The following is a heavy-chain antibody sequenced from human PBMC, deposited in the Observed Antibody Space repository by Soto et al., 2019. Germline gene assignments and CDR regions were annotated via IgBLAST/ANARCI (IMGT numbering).Heavy chain of an antibody. V-gene: IGHV3-74*01. D-gene: IGHD3-16*01. CDR3: ARVGIGAYPFDS. CDR1: GFTFSSYW. CDR2: INSDGSTI. Sequence: EVQLVESGGGVVQPGGSLRLSCAASGFTFSSYWMHWVRQAPGKGLVWVSRINSDGSTISYADSVRGRFTISRDNAKNTLDLQMNSLRAEDTAVYYCARVGIGAYPFDSSGQGTLVTVAS. J-gene: IGHJ4*02.